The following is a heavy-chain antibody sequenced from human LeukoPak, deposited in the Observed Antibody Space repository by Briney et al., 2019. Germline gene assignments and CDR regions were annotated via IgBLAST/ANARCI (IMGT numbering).Heavy chain of an antibody. V-gene: IGHV4-34*09. CDR2: IYYSGTR. Sequence: PSETLSLTCAVYGGSFSGYYWSWIRQPPGKGLEWIGNIYYSGTRFSNPSLKSRIALAIDRSKNQFSLNLTSVTAADTAVYYCARGGRSYDPLHYWGQGILVTVSS. J-gene: IGHJ4*02. CDR3: ARGGRSYDPLHY. CDR1: GGSFSGYY. D-gene: IGHD5-12*01.